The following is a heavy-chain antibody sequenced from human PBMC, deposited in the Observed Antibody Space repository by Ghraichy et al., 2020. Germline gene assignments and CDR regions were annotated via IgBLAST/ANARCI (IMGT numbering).Heavy chain of an antibody. D-gene: IGHD2-8*01. J-gene: IGHJ5*02. CDR3: ARKIVLMVYTTSWFDP. Sequence: SETLSLTCAVYGGSFSGYYWSWIRQPPGKGLEWIGEINHSGSTNYNPSLKSRVTISVDTSKNQFSLKLSSVTAADTAVYYCARKIVLMVYTTSWFDPWGQGTLVTVSS. CDR1: GGSFSGYY. CDR2: INHSGST. V-gene: IGHV4-34*01.